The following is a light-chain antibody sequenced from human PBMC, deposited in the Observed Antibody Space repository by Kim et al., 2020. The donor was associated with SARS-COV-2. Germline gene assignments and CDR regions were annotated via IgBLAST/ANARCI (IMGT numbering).Light chain of an antibody. CDR2: GKN. Sequence: VALGQTVRITCQGDSLRSYYVTWYQQKPGQAPIVVIYGKNNRPSGIPDRFSGSSSGDTASLTITGTQAGDEADYYCNSRGSNDNVLFGGGTQLTVL. CDR1: SLRSYY. CDR3: NSRGSNDNVL. J-gene: IGLJ2*01. V-gene: IGLV3-19*01.